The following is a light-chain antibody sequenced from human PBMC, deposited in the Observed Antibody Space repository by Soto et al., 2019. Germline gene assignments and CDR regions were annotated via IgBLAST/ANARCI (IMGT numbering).Light chain of an antibody. CDR3: CSYTSISTGVL. J-gene: IGLJ2*01. Sequence: QSALTQPASVSGSPGQSITISCTGTSRDVGGYTLVSWYQHHPGQAPELLIYEVSNRPSGVSHRFSGSKSGNTASLTISGLQAEDEADYYCCSYTSISTGVLFGGGTKLTVL. CDR2: EVS. CDR1: SRDVGGYTL. V-gene: IGLV2-14*02.